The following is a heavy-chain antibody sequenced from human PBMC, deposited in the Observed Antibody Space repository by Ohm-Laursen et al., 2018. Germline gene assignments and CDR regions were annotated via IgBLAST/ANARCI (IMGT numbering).Heavy chain of an antibody. CDR3: ARGYGKLDY. J-gene: IGHJ4*02. CDR1: GLTFSSYT. V-gene: IGHV3-23*01. CDR2: ISTSGVNT. D-gene: IGHD3-16*01. Sequence: SLRLSCTASGLTFSSYTMSWVRQAPGKGLEWVSAISTSGVNTYYTDSVKGRFTISRDNSRNTLYLQMNSLRAEDTAVYYCARGYGKLDYWGQGTLVTVSS.